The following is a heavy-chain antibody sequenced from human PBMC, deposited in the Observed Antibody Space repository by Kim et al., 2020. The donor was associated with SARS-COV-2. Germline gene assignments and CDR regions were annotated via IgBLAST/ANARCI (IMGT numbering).Heavy chain of an antibody. Sequence: ASVKVSCKASGYTFTSYAMNWVRQAPGQGLEWMGWINTNTGNPTYAQGFTGRFVFSLDTSVSTAYLQISSLKAEDTAVYYCARVEGGYNGYDSPLNWFDPWGQGTLVTVSS. D-gene: IGHD5-12*01. V-gene: IGHV7-4-1*02. CDR1: GYTFTSYA. CDR3: ARVEGGYNGYDSPLNWFDP. CDR2: INTNTGNP. J-gene: IGHJ5*02.